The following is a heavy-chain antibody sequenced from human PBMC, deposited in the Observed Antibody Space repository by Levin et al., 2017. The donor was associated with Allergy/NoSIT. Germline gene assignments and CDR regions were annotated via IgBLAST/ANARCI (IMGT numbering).Heavy chain of an antibody. CDR2: INWNRDKI. Sequence: SLKISCAASGFTFGDYAMHWVRQAPGKGLEWVSGINWNRDKIGYADSVRARFTISRDNAKNSLYLLMNSLGPEDTALYYCAKGLNWGSPNTFDYWGQGTLVTVSS. D-gene: IGHD7-27*01. CDR3: AKGLNWGSPNTFDY. J-gene: IGHJ4*02. CDR1: GFTFGDYA. V-gene: IGHV3-9*01.